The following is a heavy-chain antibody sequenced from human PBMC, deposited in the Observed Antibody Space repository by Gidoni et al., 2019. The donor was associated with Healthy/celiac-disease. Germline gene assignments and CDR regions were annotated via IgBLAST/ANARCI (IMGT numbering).Heavy chain of an antibody. CDR3: ARSLIIHDSSGYYYRYNWFDP. J-gene: IGHJ5*02. CDR1: GDSFSSNSAA. Sequence: QVQLQQSGPGLVKPSQTLSLTCAISGDSFSSNSAAWNWIRQSPSRGLEWLGRTYYRSKWYNDYAVSVKSRITINPDTSKNQFSLQLNSVTPEDTAVYYCARSLIIHDSSGYYYRYNWFDPWGQGTLVTVSS. CDR2: TYYRSKWYN. D-gene: IGHD3-22*01. V-gene: IGHV6-1*01.